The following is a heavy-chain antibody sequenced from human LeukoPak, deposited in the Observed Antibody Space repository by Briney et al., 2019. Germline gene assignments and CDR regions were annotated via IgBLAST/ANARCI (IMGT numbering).Heavy chain of an antibody. D-gene: IGHD1-26*01. J-gene: IGHJ3*02. Sequence: GGSLRLSCAASGFTFSSYSMNWVRQAPGKGLEWVSSISSSSSYIYYADSVKGRFTISRDNAKNSLDLQMNSLRAEDTAVYYCARDREDAFDIWGQGTMVTVSS. CDR3: ARDREDAFDI. V-gene: IGHV3-21*01. CDR1: GFTFSSYS. CDR2: ISSSSSYI.